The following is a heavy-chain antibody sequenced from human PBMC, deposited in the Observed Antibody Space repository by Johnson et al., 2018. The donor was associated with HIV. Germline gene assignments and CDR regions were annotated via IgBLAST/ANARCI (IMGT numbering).Heavy chain of an antibody. D-gene: IGHD3-16*01. Sequence: VQLVESGGGVVQPGRSLRLSCAASGFTFSSYAMSWVRQAPGKGLEWVAGISGSGDTTYYADSVKGRFTISRDNSKNMLYLQMNSLRGEDTAVYYCAKERLALLSNVWGSVDALDMWGQVTMVTVSS. CDR3: AKERLALLSNVWGSVDALDM. V-gene: IGHV3-23*04. CDR1: GFTFSSYA. CDR2: ISGSGDTT. J-gene: IGHJ3*02.